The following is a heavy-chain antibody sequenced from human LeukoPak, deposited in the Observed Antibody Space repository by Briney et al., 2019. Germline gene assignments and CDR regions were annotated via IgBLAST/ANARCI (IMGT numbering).Heavy chain of an antibody. J-gene: IGHJ4*02. CDR1: GGSIGSGDYY. D-gene: IGHD3-10*01. CDR2: TYYSGST. CDR3: ARTAPRKMITMVRGVQEDY. V-gene: IGHV4-30-4*01. Sequence: SETLSLTCTVSGGSIGSGDYYWSWIRQPPGKGLEWIGYTYYSGSTYYNPSLKSRVTISVDTSKNQFSLKLSSVTAADTAVYYCARTAPRKMITMVRGVQEDYWGQGTLVTVSS.